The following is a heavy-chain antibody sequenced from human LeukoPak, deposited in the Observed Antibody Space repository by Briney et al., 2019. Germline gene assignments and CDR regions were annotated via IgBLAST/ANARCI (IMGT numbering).Heavy chain of an antibody. V-gene: IGHV3-33*01. Sequence: GGSLRLSCAASGFTFSGYGMHWVRQAPGKGLEWVAVTWYDGSNKYYADSVKGRFTISRDNSKNTLYLQMNSLRAEDTATYYCARGTSGIAAAGYLDSWGQGTLVTVSS. J-gene: IGHJ4*02. CDR1: GFTFSGYG. CDR3: ARGTSGIAAAGYLDS. D-gene: IGHD6-13*01. CDR2: TWYDGSNK.